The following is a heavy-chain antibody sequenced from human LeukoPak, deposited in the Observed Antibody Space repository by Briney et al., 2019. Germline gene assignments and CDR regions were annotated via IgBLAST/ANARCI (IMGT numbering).Heavy chain of an antibody. CDR1: AFTVARYG. V-gene: IGHV3-33*01. D-gene: IGHD3-22*01. Sequence: GRSLRLAWAAYAFTVARYGMHWVRQAPGKGRGWVADIWYDGSNKKYADSVKGRFTISRDNSKNTLYLQMNSLRAEDTAVYYCARGPDCYDSSGCEYWGQGTLVTVSS. CDR3: ARGPDCYDSSGCEY. CDR2: IWYDGSNK. J-gene: IGHJ4*02.